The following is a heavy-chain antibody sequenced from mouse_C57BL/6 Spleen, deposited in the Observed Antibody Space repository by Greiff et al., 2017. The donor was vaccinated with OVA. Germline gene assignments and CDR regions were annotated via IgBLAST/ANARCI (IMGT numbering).Heavy chain of an antibody. Sequence: DVKLQESGPELVKPGASVKIPCKASGYTFTDYNMDWVKQSHGKSLEWIGDINPNNGGTIYNQKFKGKATLTVDKSSSTAYMELRSLTSEDTAVYYCAREGDDYDRFAYWGQGTLVTVSA. D-gene: IGHD2-4*01. CDR3: AREGDDYDRFAY. J-gene: IGHJ3*01. V-gene: IGHV1-18*01. CDR2: INPNNGGT. CDR1: GYTFTDYN.